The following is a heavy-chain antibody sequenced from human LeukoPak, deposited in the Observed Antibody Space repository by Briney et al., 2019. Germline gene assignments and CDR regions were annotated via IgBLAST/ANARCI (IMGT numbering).Heavy chain of an antibody. CDR1: GYTFSNYY. J-gene: IGHJ6*03. D-gene: IGHD6-13*01. V-gene: IGHV1-46*01. CDR3: ARDAEQRISSKGIYSYYYIDV. Sequence: GASVKVSCKASGYTFSNYYIYCVRQAPGQGLEWMGVINPSGGPTNYAPQFQGRVTMTRDMSTSTVYMELSSLRSEDTAVYYCARDAEQRISSKGIYSYYYIDVWGKGTTVNVTS. CDR2: INPSGGPT.